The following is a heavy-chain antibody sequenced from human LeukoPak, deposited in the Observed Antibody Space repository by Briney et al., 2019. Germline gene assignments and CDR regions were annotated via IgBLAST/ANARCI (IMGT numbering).Heavy chain of an antibody. J-gene: IGHJ4*02. CDR1: GGSVSGYY. V-gene: IGHV4-59*02. D-gene: IGHD6-13*01. CDR3: ASGPYPAAGTDHQFDY. CDR2: IFYSGST. Sequence: SETLSLTCTVSGGSVSGYYWSWIRQPPGKGLEFIGYIFYSGSTKYNPSLKSRVTILVDTSQNQFSLKLSSVTAADTAVYYCASGPYPAAGTDHQFDYWGQGTLVTVSS.